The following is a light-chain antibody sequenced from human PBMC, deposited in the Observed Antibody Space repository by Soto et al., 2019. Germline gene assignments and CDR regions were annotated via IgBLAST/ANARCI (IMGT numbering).Light chain of an antibody. CDR1: QSVSSSY. CDR3: QQYGSSTMYT. CDR2: GAS. Sequence: EIVLTQSPGTLSLSPGERATLSCRASQSVSSSYLAWYQQKPGQAPRLLIYGASSRATGIPDTFSGSGSGTDFTLTISRLEPEEFAVYYCQQYGSSTMYTFGQGTKLEIK. V-gene: IGKV3-20*01. J-gene: IGKJ2*01.